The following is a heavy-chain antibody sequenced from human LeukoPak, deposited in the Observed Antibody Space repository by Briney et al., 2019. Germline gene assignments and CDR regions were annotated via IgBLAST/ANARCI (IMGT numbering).Heavy chain of an antibody. V-gene: IGHV1-18*01. CDR1: GYTFTSYG. J-gene: IGHJ3*02. CDR2: ISTYNGNT. Sequence: ASVKVSCKASGYTFTSYGLSWVRQAPGQGLEWMGWISTYNGNTNYAQKLQGRVTMTTDTSTSTAYMELRSLRSDDTAVYYCARDLWDIVVLPALGSEGGAFDIWGQGTMVTVSS. CDR3: ARDLWDIVVLPALGSEGGAFDI. D-gene: IGHD2-2*01.